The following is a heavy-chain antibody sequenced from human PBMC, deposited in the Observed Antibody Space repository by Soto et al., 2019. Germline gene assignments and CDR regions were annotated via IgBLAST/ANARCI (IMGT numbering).Heavy chain of an antibody. CDR1: GFTFTDHY. CDR3: AREIRRDYYYYYPLDV. CDR2: TKNKPNNYTT. V-gene: IGHV3-72*01. Sequence: GGSLRLSCLASGFTFTDHYMDWVRQAPGTGLEWIARTKNKPNNYTTTYAASVKGRFTISRDDSESSLYLQMNNLKTEDTAVYYCAREIRRDYYYYYPLDVWGQGTTVTSP. J-gene: IGHJ6*02.